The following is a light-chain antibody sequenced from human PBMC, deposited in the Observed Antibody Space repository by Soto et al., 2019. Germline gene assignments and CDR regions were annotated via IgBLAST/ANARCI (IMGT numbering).Light chain of an antibody. Sequence: EIVLTQSPATLSLSPVEIATLSFRASQSVSSSLAWYQQKPGQSPRLLIYDTSNRATGIPARFSGSGSGTDFTLTISSLEPEDFAVYYCQQRTNWRITFGQGTRLEIK. CDR2: DTS. CDR1: QSVSSS. CDR3: QQRTNWRIT. J-gene: IGKJ5*01. V-gene: IGKV3-11*01.